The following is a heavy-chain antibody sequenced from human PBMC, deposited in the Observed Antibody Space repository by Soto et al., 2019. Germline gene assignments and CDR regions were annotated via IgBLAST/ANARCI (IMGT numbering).Heavy chain of an antibody. CDR2: ISYDGSNK. CDR1: GFTFSSYG. CDR3: AKDKVPVVVTAPLDY. V-gene: IGHV3-30*18. Sequence: QVQLVESGGGVVQPGRSLRLSCAASGFTFSSYGMHWVRQAPGKGLEWVAVISYDGSNKYYADSVKGRFTISRDNSKNTLYLQMNSLRDEDTAVYYCAKDKVPVVVTAPLDYWGQGTLVTVSS. D-gene: IGHD2-21*02. J-gene: IGHJ4*02.